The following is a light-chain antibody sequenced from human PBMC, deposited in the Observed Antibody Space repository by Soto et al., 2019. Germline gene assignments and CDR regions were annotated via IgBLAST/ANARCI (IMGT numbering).Light chain of an antibody. CDR3: QHYNKAPNT. CDR2: GAS. J-gene: IGKJ1*01. V-gene: IGKV3-15*01. Sequence: EIVMTQSPATLSVSPGERATLSCRASQSVSSNLAWYQHKPGQTPRLLMYGASTRATGIPARFSGSGSGTEFTLTISSLQSEYFAVYYCQHYNKAPNTFGQGTKLEFK. CDR1: QSVSSN.